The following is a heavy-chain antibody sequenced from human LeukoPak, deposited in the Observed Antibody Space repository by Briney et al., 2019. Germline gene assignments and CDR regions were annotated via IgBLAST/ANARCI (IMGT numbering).Heavy chain of an antibody. CDR2: IWYDGSNK. J-gene: IGHJ4*02. D-gene: IGHD5-24*01. CDR1: GFTFSSYG. CDR3: AREGRTRDGYDPGYFDY. Sequence: GGSLRLSCAASGFTFSSYGMHWVRQAPGKGLERVAVIWYDGSNKYYADSVKGRFTISRDNSKNTLYLQMNSLRAEDTAVYYCAREGRTRDGYDPGYFDYWGQGTLVTVSS. V-gene: IGHV3-33*01.